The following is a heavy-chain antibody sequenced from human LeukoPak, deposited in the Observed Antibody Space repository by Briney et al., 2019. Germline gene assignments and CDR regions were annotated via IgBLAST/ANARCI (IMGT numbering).Heavy chain of an antibody. CDR2: INPNSGGT. CDR3: AXXXXXAARRHYYYYMDV. CDR1: GYTFTGYY. Sequence: ASVKVSCKASGYTFTGYYMHWVRQAPGQGLEWMGWINPNSGGTNYAQKFQGRVTMTRDTSISTAYMELSRLRSDDTAVYYCAXXXXXAARRHYYYYMDVWGKGTTVTVSS. D-gene: IGHD6-6*01. J-gene: IGHJ6*03. V-gene: IGHV1-2*02.